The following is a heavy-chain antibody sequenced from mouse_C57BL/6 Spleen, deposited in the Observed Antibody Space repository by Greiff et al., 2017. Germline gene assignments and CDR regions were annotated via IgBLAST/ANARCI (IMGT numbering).Heavy chain of an antibody. CDR3: ARRGNGNRLAMDY. CDR2: INPGSGGT. Sequence: VQLQQSGAELVRPGTSVKVSCKASGYAFTNYLIEWVKQRPGQGLEWIGVINPGSGGTNYNEKFKGKATLTADKSSSTAYMQLSSLTSEDSAVYVWARRGNGNRLAMDYWGQGTSVTVSS. J-gene: IGHJ4*01. CDR1: GYAFTNYL. V-gene: IGHV1-54*01. D-gene: IGHD2-1*01.